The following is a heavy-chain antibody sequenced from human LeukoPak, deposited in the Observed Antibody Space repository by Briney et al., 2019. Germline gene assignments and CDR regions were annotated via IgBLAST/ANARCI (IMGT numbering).Heavy chain of an antibody. CDR3: ARSPYCSGGSCVAYNWFDP. CDR2: ISAYNGNT. V-gene: IGHV1-18*01. D-gene: IGHD2-15*01. J-gene: IGHJ5*02. CDR1: GYTFTSYG. Sequence: ASVKVSCKASGYTFTSYGISWVRQAPGQGLEWMGWISAYNGNTNYAQKLQGRVTMTTDTSTSTAYMELRSLRSDDTAVYHCARSPYCSGGSCVAYNWFDPWGQGTLVTVSS.